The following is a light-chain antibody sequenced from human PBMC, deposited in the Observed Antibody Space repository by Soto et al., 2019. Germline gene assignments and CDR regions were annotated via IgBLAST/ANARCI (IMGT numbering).Light chain of an antibody. Sequence: EIVMTQSPATLSVSPGERATLSCRASQSVSSNLAWYQQKPGQAPRLLIYGASTRATGIPARFSGSGSGTEFTLTISSLKSEDFAVYYCQKYNNWPPMAFGQGTKVEIK. J-gene: IGKJ1*01. CDR3: QKYNNWPPMA. V-gene: IGKV3-15*01. CDR2: GAS. CDR1: QSVSSN.